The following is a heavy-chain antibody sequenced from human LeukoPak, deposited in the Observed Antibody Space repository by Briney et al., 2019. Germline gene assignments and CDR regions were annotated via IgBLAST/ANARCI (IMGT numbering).Heavy chain of an antibody. D-gene: IGHD4-17*01. J-gene: IGHJ4*02. CDR3: ARELHDYGVSYYFDY. Sequence: SETLSLTCTVSGGSISSGAYYWSWIRQPPGKGLEWIGYIYYSGSTYYNPSLKSRVTISVDTSKNQFSLKLSSVTAADTAVYYCARELHDYGVSYYFDYWGQGTLVTVSS. V-gene: IGHV4-30-4*01. CDR2: IYYSGST. CDR1: GGSISSGAYY.